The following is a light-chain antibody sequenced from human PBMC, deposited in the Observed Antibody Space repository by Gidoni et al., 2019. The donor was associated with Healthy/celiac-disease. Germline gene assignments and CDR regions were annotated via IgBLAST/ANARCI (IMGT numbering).Light chain of an antibody. Sequence: DIQMTQSPSSLSASVGDRVTITCRASQSIRSYLNWYQQKPGQAPKLLIYAASSLQSGVPSRFSGSGSGTDFTLTISSLLPEDFATYYCQQSYSSPLTFGGGTKVEIK. CDR2: AAS. CDR1: QSIRSY. V-gene: IGKV1-39*01. J-gene: IGKJ4*01. CDR3: QQSYSSPLT.